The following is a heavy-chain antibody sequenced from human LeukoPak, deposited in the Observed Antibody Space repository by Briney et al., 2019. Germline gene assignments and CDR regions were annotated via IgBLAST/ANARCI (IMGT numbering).Heavy chain of an antibody. Sequence: PSETLSLTCAVYGGSFSGYYWSRVRQPPGKGLEWIGEINHSGSTNYNPSLKSRVTMSVDTSKNQSSLKMRAVTAADTAVYYCARPEINDYSRYWGQGTLVTVSS. D-gene: IGHD4-11*01. CDR1: GGSFSGYY. CDR2: INHSGST. J-gene: IGHJ4*02. V-gene: IGHV4-34*01. CDR3: ARPEINDYSRY.